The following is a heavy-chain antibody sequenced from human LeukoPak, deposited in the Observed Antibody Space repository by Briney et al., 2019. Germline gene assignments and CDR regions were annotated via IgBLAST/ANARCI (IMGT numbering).Heavy chain of an antibody. D-gene: IGHD2-21*02. J-gene: IGHJ4*02. Sequence: GGSLRLSCAASGFTFSSYVMHWVRQAPGKGLEWVAVISYDGSNKYYADSVKGRFTISRDNSKNTLYLQMNSLRAEDTAVYYCARGQHVVVTAIESYFDYWGQGTLVTVSS. CDR1: GFTFSSYV. CDR2: ISYDGSNK. V-gene: IGHV3-30*19. CDR3: ARGQHVVVTAIESYFDY.